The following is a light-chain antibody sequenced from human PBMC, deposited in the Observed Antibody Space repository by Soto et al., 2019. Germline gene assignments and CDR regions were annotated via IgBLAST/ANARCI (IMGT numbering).Light chain of an antibody. V-gene: IGKV1-39*01. CDR1: QSISSY. Sequence: DIPMTQSPSSLSASVGDRVTITCRASQSISSYLNWYQQKPGKAPKLLIYAASSLQSGVPSRFSGSGSGTDFTHTISSLQPEDFATYYCQQSYSTPEFTFGPGTKVDIK. CDR3: QQSYSTPEFT. CDR2: AAS. J-gene: IGKJ3*01.